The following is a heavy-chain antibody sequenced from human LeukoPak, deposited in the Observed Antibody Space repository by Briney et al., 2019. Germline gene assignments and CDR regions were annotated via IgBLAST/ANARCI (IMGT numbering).Heavy chain of an antibody. J-gene: IGHJ6*02. V-gene: IGHV4-59*08. CDR3: ARVTWIQHYYYYYGMDV. D-gene: IGHD5-18*01. CDR1: GGSISSYY. CDR2: IYYSGST. Sequence: SETLSLTCTVSGGSISSYYWSWIQQPPGKGLEWIGYIYYSGSTNYNPSLKSRVTISVDTSKNQFSLKLSSVTAADTAVYYCARVTWIQHYYYYYGMDVWGQGTTVTVSS.